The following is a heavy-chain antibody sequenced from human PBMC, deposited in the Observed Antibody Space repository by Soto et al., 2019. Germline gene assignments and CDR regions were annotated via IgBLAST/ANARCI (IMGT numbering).Heavy chain of an antibody. Sequence: EVQLVESGGGLVKPGGSLRLSCTASGFTFSSYNTNWVRQAPGKGLEWVSSISSSSNYIYYADSMKGRFTISRDNAKNSLYLHMNRLRAEDTAVYYCARENAYGDPNSFDYWGQGTLVTVSS. CDR1: GFTFSSYN. CDR2: ISSSSNYI. V-gene: IGHV3-21*02. D-gene: IGHD4-17*01. CDR3: ARENAYGDPNSFDY. J-gene: IGHJ4*02.